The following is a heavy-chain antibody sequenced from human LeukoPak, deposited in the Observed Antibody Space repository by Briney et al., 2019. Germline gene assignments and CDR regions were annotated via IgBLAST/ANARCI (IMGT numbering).Heavy chain of an antibody. CDR2: IYYSGST. V-gene: IGHV4-39*01. CDR1: GGPISSSSYY. Sequence: SETLSLTCTVSGGPISSSSYYWGWIRQPPGKGLEWIGSIYYSGSTYYNPSLKSRVTISVDTSKNQFSLKLSSVTAADTAVYYCARRRDAYNFDYWGQGTLVTVSS. J-gene: IGHJ4*02. CDR3: ARRRDAYNFDY. D-gene: IGHD5-24*01.